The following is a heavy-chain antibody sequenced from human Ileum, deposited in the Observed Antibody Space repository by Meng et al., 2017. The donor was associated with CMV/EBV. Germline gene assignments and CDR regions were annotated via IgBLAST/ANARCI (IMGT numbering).Heavy chain of an antibody. CDR2: IDTNTGNP. D-gene: IGHD1-26*01. V-gene: IGHV7-4-1*02. J-gene: IGHJ4*02. CDR3: ARDGLSGRYFDY. Sequence: SCKASGYTFTSNNIIWVRQAPGQGPEWMGWIDTNTGNPTYAQGFTGRFVFSLDTSVSTASLQISSLKAEDTAVYYCARDGLSGRYFDYWGQGTLVTVSS. CDR1: GYTFTSNN.